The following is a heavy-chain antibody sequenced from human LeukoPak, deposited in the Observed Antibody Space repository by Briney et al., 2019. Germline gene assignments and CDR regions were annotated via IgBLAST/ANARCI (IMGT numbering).Heavy chain of an antibody. CDR2: ISSSSSTI. V-gene: IGHV3-48*01. Sequence: GGSLRLSCAASGFTFSSYSMNWVRQAPGKGLEWVSYISSSSSTIYYADSVKGRFTISRDNAKNSLYLQMNSLRAEDTAVYYCARDRGVLAAAGGLYYYYYYGMDVWGQGTTVTVSS. CDR1: GFTFSSYS. J-gene: IGHJ6*02. D-gene: IGHD6-13*01. CDR3: ARDRGVLAAAGGLYYYYYYGMDV.